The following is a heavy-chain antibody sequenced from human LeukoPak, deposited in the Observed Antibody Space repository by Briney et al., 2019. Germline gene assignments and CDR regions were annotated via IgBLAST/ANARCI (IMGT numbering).Heavy chain of an antibody. Sequence: PGGSLRLSCAASGFTFSDYYMSWIRQAPGKGLEWVSYISSSGSTIYYADSVKGRFTISRDNAKNSLYLQMNSLRAEDTAVYYCARDSSSWKNDAFDIRGQGTMVTVSS. V-gene: IGHV3-11*01. CDR3: ARDSSSWKNDAFDI. J-gene: IGHJ3*02. CDR1: GFTFSDYY. CDR2: ISSSGSTI. D-gene: IGHD6-13*01.